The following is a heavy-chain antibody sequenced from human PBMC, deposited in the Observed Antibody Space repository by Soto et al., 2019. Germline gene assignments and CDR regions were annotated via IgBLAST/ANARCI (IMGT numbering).Heavy chain of an antibody. CDR2: IYYSGST. J-gene: IGHJ6*02. CDR1: GGSISSGGYY. D-gene: IGHD2-15*01. Sequence: QVQLQESGPGLVKPSQTLSLTCTVSGGSISSGGYYWSWIRQHPGTGLEWIGYIYYSGSTYYNPSLKSRVTISVDTSKNQFSLKLSSVTAADTAVYYCAAEAWVDYYYGMDVWGQGTTVTVSS. V-gene: IGHV4-31*03. CDR3: AAEAWVDYYYGMDV.